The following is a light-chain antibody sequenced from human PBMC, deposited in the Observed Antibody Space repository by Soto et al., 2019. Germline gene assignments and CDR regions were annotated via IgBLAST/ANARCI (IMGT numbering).Light chain of an antibody. Sequence: EIVLTQSPGTLSLSPGERATLSCRAAQSVSSKCVDWYPQKPDQAPRLLIYGAFNRATGTPERFSGSGSGKDFTLTISRLEHEDFAVYYCQCVGFRQGTRLDIK. CDR3: QCVG. V-gene: IGKV3-20*01. CDR2: GAF. J-gene: IGKJ5*01. CDR1: QSVSSKC.